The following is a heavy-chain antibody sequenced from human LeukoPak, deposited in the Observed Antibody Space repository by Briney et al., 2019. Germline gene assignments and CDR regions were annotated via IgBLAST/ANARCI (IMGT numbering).Heavy chain of an antibody. CDR2: IHYTGNT. CDR3: ARESTYSGWFDY. D-gene: IGHD6-19*01. Sequence: SSETLSLTCTVSGGSISSYYWSWIRQPPGKGLEWIGHIHYTGNTDYNPSLKSRVTISVDTSKNQFSLKLSSVTAADTAVYHCARESTYSGWFDYWGQGTLVTVSS. V-gene: IGHV4-59*01. J-gene: IGHJ4*02. CDR1: GGSISSYY.